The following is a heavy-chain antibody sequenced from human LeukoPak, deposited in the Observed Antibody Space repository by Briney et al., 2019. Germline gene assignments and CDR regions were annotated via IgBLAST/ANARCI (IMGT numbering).Heavy chain of an antibody. CDR3: ARETAVAGSKGRQTFYF. D-gene: IGHD6-19*01. V-gene: IGHV3-33*01. Sequence: GGTLRLSCVASGFIFSSYAMHWVRQAPGHELEWVAVIWSDGTTKYYADSVKGRFTISSDNSKKTLYLHMNILRAEDAAVYYCARETAVAGSKGRQTFYFWGQGTLVTVSS. CDR2: IWSDGTTK. CDR1: GFIFSSYA. J-gene: IGHJ4*02.